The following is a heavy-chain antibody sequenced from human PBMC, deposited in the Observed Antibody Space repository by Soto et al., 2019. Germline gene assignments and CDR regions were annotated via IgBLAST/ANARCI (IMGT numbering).Heavy chain of an antibody. Sequence: EVQLLESGGGLVQPGGSLRLSCAGSGFRYSTYGVTWVRQAPGKGLEWVSGVSGGSGTTHYKDSVRGRFTVTGDNSKNTVYLEMNSLRLEDTAVYYCTRWNGYADYWGQGTLVTVSS. CDR3: TRWNGYADY. CDR1: GFRYSTYG. V-gene: IGHV3-23*01. J-gene: IGHJ4*02. CDR2: VSGGSGTT. D-gene: IGHD1-1*01.